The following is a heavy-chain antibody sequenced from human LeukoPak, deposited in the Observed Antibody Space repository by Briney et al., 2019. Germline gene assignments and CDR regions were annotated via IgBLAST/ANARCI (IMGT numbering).Heavy chain of an antibody. D-gene: IGHD1-14*01. CDR3: ARPLTGDWYFDL. CDR2: IHHSGST. CDR1: GYSISSGYY. J-gene: IGHJ2*01. Sequence: SETQSLTCAVSGYSISSGYYWGWIRQPPGKGLEWIGSIHHSGSTYYNPSLKSRVTISVDTSKNKISLKLSSVTAADTAIYYCARPLTGDWYFDLWGRGTLVTVSS. V-gene: IGHV4-38-2*01.